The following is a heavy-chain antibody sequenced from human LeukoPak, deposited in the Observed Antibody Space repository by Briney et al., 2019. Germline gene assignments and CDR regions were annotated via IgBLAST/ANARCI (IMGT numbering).Heavy chain of an antibody. CDR1: GFTFSDYA. Sequence: QPGGSLRLSCAASGFTFSDYAMTWVRQPPGKGLEWVSLIRSSSTVTYFADSVKGRFTVSRDNSKNTLYLQMNSLRAEDTAVYYCARGRVITMVRGVLVYWGQGTLVTVSS. CDR2: IRSSSTVT. J-gene: IGHJ4*02. CDR3: ARGRVITMVRGVLVY. D-gene: IGHD3-10*01. V-gene: IGHV3-23*01.